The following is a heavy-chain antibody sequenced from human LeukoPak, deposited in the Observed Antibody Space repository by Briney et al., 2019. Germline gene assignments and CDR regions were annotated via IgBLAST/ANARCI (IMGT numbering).Heavy chain of an antibody. D-gene: IGHD4-11*01. V-gene: IGHV4-59*01. CDR1: GGSISSYY. CDR3: ARSPTVTTHFDY. Sequence: SETLSLTCTVSGGSISSYYWSWIRQPPGKGLEWIGYIYYSGSTNYNPSLKSRVTISVDTSKNQFSLKLSSVTAADTAVYYCARSPTVTTHFDYWGQGTLVTVSP. J-gene: IGHJ4*02. CDR2: IYYSGST.